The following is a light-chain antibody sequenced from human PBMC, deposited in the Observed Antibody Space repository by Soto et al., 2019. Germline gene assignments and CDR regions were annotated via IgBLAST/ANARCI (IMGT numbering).Light chain of an antibody. J-gene: IGKJ4*01. Sequence: DIQVTQSPSTLSASVGDXXXXXXXXXQRISSWLAWYQQKPGKAPKLLIYQASILKRGVPSRFSGSGSGTDFTLTISSLQPDDFATYYCQDYSSTSGLTFGGGTKVDIK. CDR1: QRISSW. CDR2: QAS. V-gene: IGKV1-5*03. CDR3: QDYSSTSGLT.